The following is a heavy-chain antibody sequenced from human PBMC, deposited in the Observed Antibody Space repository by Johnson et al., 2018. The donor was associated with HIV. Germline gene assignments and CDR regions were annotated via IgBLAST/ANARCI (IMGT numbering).Heavy chain of an antibody. CDR2: IGTAGDT. CDR3: ARGAYDSDAFDI. V-gene: IGHV3-13*01. J-gene: IGHJ3*02. CDR1: GFTFSSYD. D-gene: IGHD3-22*01. Sequence: VQLVESGGGLVQPGESLRLSCAASGFTFSSYDMHWVRQATGKGLEWVSAIGTAGDTYYPGSVKGRFTISRENAKNSLYLQMNSLRDGDTAVYYCARGAYDSDAFDIWGQGTMVTVSS.